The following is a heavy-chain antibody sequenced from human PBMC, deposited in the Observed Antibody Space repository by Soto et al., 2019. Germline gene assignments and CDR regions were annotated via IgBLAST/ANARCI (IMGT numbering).Heavy chain of an antibody. D-gene: IGHD3-22*01. CDR1: GFTFSSYA. V-gene: IGHV3-30-3*01. J-gene: IGHJ4*02. CDR2: ISYDGSNK. CDR3: AREPKSYDGLDY. Sequence: QVQLVESGGGVVQPGRSLRLSCAASGFTFSSYAMHWVRQAPGKGLEWVAVISYDGSNKYYADSVKGRFTISRDNSKNTLYLQMNSLRAEDTAVYYCAREPKSYDGLDYWGQGTLVTVSS.